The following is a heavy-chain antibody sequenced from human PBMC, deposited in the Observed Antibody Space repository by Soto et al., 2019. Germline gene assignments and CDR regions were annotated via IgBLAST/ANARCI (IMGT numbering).Heavy chain of an antibody. Sequence: ASVKVSCKASGYTFTGYYMHWVRQAPGQGLEWMGWINPNSGGTNYAQKFQGRVTMTRDTSISTAYMVLSRLRSDDTAVYYCAAPNVVVVAGGNYWGQGTLVTVSS. D-gene: IGHD2-15*01. CDR1: GYTFTGYY. CDR3: AAPNVVVVAGGNY. J-gene: IGHJ4*02. CDR2: INPNSGGT. V-gene: IGHV1-2*02.